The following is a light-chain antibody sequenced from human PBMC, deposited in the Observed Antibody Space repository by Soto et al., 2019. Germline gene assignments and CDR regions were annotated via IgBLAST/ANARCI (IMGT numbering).Light chain of an antibody. Sequence: DIVLTQSPGTLSLSQVERATLYFRASQSVSSNHLAWYQQKPGQAPRLLIYGGSSRATGIPVRFSGSGSETDFTLTITRLEPEDFAMYYCQQYSSSRTFGQGTKVDIK. V-gene: IGKV3-20*01. CDR2: GGS. J-gene: IGKJ1*01. CDR1: QSVSSNH. CDR3: QQYSSSRT.